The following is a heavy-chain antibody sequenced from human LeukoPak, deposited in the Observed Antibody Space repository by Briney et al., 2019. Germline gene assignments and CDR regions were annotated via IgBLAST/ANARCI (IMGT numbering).Heavy chain of an antibody. V-gene: IGHV1-3*03. CDR3: ARDGSGRRTIFGGRQENYYYMDV. Sequence: GASVKVSCKASGYTFTSYAMHWVRQAPGQRLEWMGWINAGNGNTKYSQEFQGRVTITRDTSASTAYMELSSLRSEDMAVYYCARDGSGRRTIFGGRQENYYYMDVWGKGTTVTVSS. CDR2: INAGNGNT. D-gene: IGHD3-3*01. J-gene: IGHJ6*03. CDR1: GYTFTSYA.